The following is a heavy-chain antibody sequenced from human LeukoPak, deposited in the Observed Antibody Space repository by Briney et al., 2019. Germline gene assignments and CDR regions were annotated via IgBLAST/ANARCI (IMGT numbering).Heavy chain of an antibody. CDR3: ARDSPYYYDSSGYYGAIRY. CDR2: INPSGGST. CDR1: GYTFTSYY. V-gene: IGHV1-46*01. J-gene: IGHJ4*02. D-gene: IGHD3-22*01. Sequence: GASVKVSCKASGYTFTSYYMHWVRQAPGQGLEWMGIINPSGGSTSYAQKFQGRVTMTRDTSTSTVYMELSSLRSEDTAVYYCARDSPYYYDSSGYYGAIRYWGQGTLVIVSS.